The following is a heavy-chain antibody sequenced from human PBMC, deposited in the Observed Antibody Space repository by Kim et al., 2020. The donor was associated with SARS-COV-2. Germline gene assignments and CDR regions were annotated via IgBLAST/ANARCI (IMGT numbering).Heavy chain of an antibody. V-gene: IGHV4-34*01. CDR3: ARGVVIINYYGMDV. D-gene: IGHD3-3*01. J-gene: IGHJ6*02. CDR1: GGSFSGYY. CDR2: INHSGST. Sequence: SETLSLTCAVYGGSFSGYYWSWIRQPPGKGLEWIGEINHSGSTNYNPSLKSRVTISVDTSKNQFSLKLSSVTAADTAVYYCARGVVIINYYGMDVWGQGTTVTVSS.